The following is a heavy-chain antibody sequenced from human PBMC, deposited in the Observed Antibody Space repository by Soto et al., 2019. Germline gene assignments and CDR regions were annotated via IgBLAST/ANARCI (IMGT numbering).Heavy chain of an antibody. CDR3: ATRDTGRVY. Sequence: QVQLQESGPGLVKPSGTLSLTCAVSGVSIGSHDWWTWVRQPPGKGLEWIGESHQSGNTNYNSSLDSRVTLSLDKSKTHFSLQLSSVTVADTAVYYCATRDTGRVYWGQGTLVTVSS. CDR2: SHQSGNT. V-gene: IGHV4-4*02. CDR1: GVSIGSHDW. J-gene: IGHJ4*02. D-gene: IGHD5-18*01.